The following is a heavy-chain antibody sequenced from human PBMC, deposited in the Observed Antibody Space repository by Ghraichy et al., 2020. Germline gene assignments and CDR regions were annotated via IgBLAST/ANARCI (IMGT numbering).Heavy chain of an antibody. Sequence: GGSLRLSCAASGFTFSSYSMNWVRQAPGKGPEWVSSISSSSSYIYYADSVKGRFTISRDNAKNSLYLQMNSLRAEDTAVYYCAREASWIQLWDDAFDIWGQGTMVTVSS. V-gene: IGHV3-21*01. D-gene: IGHD5-18*01. CDR3: AREASWIQLWDDAFDI. CDR1: GFTFSSYS. J-gene: IGHJ3*02. CDR2: ISSSSSYI.